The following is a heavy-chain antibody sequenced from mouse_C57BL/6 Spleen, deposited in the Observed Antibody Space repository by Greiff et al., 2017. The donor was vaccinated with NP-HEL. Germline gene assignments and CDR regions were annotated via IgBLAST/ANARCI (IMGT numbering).Heavy chain of an antibody. CDR1: GYAFSSYW. Sequence: VQRVESGAELVKPGASVKISCKASGYAFSSYWMNWVKQRPGKGLEWIGQIYPGDGDTNYNGKFKGKATLTADKSSSTAYMQLSSLTSEDSAVYFCARHGRGYFDVWGTGTTVTVSS. V-gene: IGHV1-80*01. J-gene: IGHJ1*03. D-gene: IGHD1-1*01. CDR2: IYPGDGDT. CDR3: ARHGRGYFDV.